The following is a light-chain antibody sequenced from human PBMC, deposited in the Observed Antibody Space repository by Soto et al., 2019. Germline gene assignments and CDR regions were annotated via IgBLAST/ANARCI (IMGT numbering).Light chain of an antibody. CDR2: GVS. V-gene: IGKV3-20*01. CDR1: QTVNRNY. CDR3: QQYIDSPRT. J-gene: IGKJ1*01. Sequence: EIVLTQSPGTLALSLGDGATLSCRASQTVNRNYLAWYLQRPGQPPSLLIYGVSNRAPGVPDRFSGGGSGTEFTLTIARLEPDDFGTYYCQQYIDSPRTFGQGTRVEVK.